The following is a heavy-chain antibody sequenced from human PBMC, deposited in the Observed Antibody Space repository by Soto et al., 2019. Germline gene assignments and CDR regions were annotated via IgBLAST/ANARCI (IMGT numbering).Heavy chain of an antibody. CDR2: ISSNGGST. D-gene: IGHD2-2*01. CDR1: GFTFSSYA. J-gene: IGHJ5*02. V-gene: IGHV3-64*01. CDR3: ARALGYASWFDP. Sequence: PGGSLRLSCAASGFTFSSYAMHWVRQAPGKGLEYVSAISSNGGSTYYANSVKGRFTISRDNSKNTLYLQMGSLRAEDMAVYYCARALGYASWFDPWGQGTLVTVSS.